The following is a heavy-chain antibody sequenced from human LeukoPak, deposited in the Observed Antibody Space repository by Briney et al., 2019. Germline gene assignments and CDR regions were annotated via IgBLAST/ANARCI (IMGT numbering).Heavy chain of an antibody. Sequence: AGGSLRLSCVASGFAFSDDSMNWVRQPPGKGLEWVSSISSTSKYIYYADSVRGRSTISRDNAKNSLFLQMNNLRVDDSAVYYCAREYTAMAYDYWGQGNLVTVSS. D-gene: IGHD5-18*01. J-gene: IGHJ4*02. V-gene: IGHV3-21*01. CDR2: ISSTSKYI. CDR1: GFAFSDDS. CDR3: AREYTAMAYDY.